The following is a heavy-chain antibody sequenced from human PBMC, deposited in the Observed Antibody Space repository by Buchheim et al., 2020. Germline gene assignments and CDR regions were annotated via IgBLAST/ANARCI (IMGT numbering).Heavy chain of an antibody. D-gene: IGHD3-3*02. CDR3: ATTFPFDY. J-gene: IGHJ4*02. V-gene: IGHV1-3*01. CDR2: VNAGNGNT. Sequence: QVQLVQSGAEVRKPGASVKISCKASGYSFISFAIHWVRQAPGQGLEWMGWVNAGNGNTGYSQNFQGRVSITADKTASTAYMELKSLTSEDTAVYYCATTFPFDYWGQGTL. CDR1: GYSFISFA.